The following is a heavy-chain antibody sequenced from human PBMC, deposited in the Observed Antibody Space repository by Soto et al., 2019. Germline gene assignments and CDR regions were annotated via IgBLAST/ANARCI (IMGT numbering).Heavy chain of an antibody. CDR3: ARHFRLSPPRFDY. J-gene: IGHJ4*02. D-gene: IGHD6-25*01. Sequence: SETLSLTCTVSGGSISSSSYYWGWIRQPPGKGLEWIGSIYYSGSTYYNPSLKSRVTISVDTSKNQFSLKLSSVTAADTAVYYCARHFRLSPPRFDYWGQGTLVTVSS. CDR2: IYYSGST. CDR1: GGSISSSSYY. V-gene: IGHV4-39*01.